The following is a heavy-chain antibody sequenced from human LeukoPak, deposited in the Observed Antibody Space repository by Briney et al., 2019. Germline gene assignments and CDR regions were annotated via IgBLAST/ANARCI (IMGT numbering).Heavy chain of an antibody. CDR3: ATGYYDILTGYPYYFDY. V-gene: IGHV4-39*07. J-gene: IGHJ4*02. Sequence: SETLSLTCTVSGGSISSSSYYWGWIRQPPGKGLEWIGSIYYSGSTYYNPSLKSRVTISVDTSKNQFSLKLSSVTAADTAVYYCATGYYDILTGYPYYFDYWGQGTLVTVSS. CDR1: GGSISSSSYY. D-gene: IGHD3-9*01. CDR2: IYYSGST.